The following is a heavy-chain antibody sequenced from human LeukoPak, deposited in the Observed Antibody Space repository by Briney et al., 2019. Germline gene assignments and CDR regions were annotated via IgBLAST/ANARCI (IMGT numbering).Heavy chain of an antibody. D-gene: IGHD1-26*01. CDR2: IYYSGST. CDR1: GGSISSYY. J-gene: IGHJ4*02. V-gene: IGHV4-59*01. CDR3: ARVSVGAWDFDH. Sequence: SETLSLTCTVSGGSISSYYWSWIRQPPGKGLEWIGYIYYSGSTNYNPSLKSRVTISVDTSKNQFSLKLSSVTAADTAVYYCARVSVGAWDFDHWGQGTLVTVSS.